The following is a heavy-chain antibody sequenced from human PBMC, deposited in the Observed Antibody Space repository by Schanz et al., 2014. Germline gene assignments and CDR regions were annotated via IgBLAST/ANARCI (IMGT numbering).Heavy chain of an antibody. CDR3: AKGRFGELSAFDI. D-gene: IGHD3-10*01. V-gene: IGHV3-30*18. CDR1: GFMFSSYG. Sequence: VQLLESGGGLIQPGGSLRLSCAASGFMFSSYGMHWVRQAPGKGLEWVGVISYDGSKKSYADSAKGRFTISRDNSKSTLYLQMNSLRAEDTAVYYCAKGRFGELSAFDIWGQGTMVTVSS. CDR2: ISYDGSKK. J-gene: IGHJ3*02.